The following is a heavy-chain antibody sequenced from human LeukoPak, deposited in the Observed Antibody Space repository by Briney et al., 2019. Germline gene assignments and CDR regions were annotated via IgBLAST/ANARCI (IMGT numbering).Heavy chain of an antibody. CDR1: GFTFSTYT. Sequence: GGSLRLSCAACGFTFSTYTMHWVRQAPGKGLEYISAISGNGGSTHYANSVKGRFTISRDNSKNTLYFQMGSLRAEDMAVYYCARGRYDSSGYEAPTAFDIWGQGTMVTVSS. V-gene: IGHV3-64*01. CDR2: ISGNGGST. D-gene: IGHD3-22*01. J-gene: IGHJ3*02. CDR3: ARGRYDSSGYEAPTAFDI.